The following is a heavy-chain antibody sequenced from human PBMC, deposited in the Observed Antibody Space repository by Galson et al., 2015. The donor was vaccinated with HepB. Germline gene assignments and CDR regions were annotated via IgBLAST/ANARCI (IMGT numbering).Heavy chain of an antibody. J-gene: IGHJ3*02. V-gene: IGHV3-30-3*01. CDR3: ARGNRPTYYYDSSGYFRAFDI. CDR2: ISYDGSNK. Sequence: VISYDGSNKYYADSVKGRFTISRDNSKNTLYLQMNSLRAEDTAVYYCARGNRPTYYYDSSGYFRAFDIWGQGTMVTVSS. D-gene: IGHD3-22*01.